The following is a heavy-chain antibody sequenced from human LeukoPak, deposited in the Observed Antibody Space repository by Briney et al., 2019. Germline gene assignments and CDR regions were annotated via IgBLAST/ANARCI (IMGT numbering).Heavy chain of an antibody. CDR3: ARGQGYSSGWYQFDY. CDR1: GFTFSSYA. J-gene: IGHJ4*02. V-gene: IGHV3-23*01. D-gene: IGHD6-19*01. CDR2: ISGSGGST. Sequence: PGGSLRLSCAASGFTFSSYAMSWVRQAPGKGLEWVSAISGSGGSTYYADSVKGRFTISRDNSKNTLYLQMNSLRAEDTAVYYCARGQGYSSGWYQFDYWGQGTLVTVSS.